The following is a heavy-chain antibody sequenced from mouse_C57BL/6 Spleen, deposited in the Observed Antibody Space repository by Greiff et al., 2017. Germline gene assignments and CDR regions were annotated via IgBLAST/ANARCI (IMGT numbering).Heavy chain of an antibody. Sequence: QVQLQQPGAELVKPGASVKLSCKASGYTFTSYWMQWVKQRPGQGLEWIGEIDPSDSYTNYNQKFKGKAPLTVDTSSSTAYMQLSSLTSEDSAVYYCASGGLGRSSWFAYWGQGTLVTVSA. CDR1: GYTFTSYW. CDR3: ASGGLGRSSWFAY. V-gene: IGHV1-50*01. CDR2: IDPSDSYT. J-gene: IGHJ3*01. D-gene: IGHD4-1*01.